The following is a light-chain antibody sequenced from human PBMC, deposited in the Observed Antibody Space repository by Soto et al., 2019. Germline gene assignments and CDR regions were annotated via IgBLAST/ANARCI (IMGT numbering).Light chain of an antibody. V-gene: IGKV3-20*01. CDR2: GAS. CDR3: QQYANSPPRYT. Sequence: DTVLTQSPGTLSLSPGERATLSCKTGQSVSYTFLAWYQQKPGQAPRLLIYGASSRATGIPDRFSGSGSGTDFTLTISRLEPEDFAVYYCQQYANSPPRYTFGQGTKLEI. CDR1: QSVSYTF. J-gene: IGKJ2*01.